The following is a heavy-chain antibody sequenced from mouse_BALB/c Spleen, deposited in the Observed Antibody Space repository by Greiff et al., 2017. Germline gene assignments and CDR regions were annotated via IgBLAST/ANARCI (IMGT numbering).Heavy chain of an antibody. Sequence: EVKVEESGGGLVQPGGSRKLSCAASGFTFSSFGMHWVRQAPEKGLEWVAYISSGSSTIYYADTVKGRFTISRDNPKNTLFLQMTSLRSEDTAMYYCARSTVVAFYWYFDVWGAGTTVTVSS. CDR2: ISSGSSTI. D-gene: IGHD1-1*01. J-gene: IGHJ1*01. CDR3: ARSTVVAFYWYFDV. V-gene: IGHV5-17*02. CDR1: GFTFSSFG.